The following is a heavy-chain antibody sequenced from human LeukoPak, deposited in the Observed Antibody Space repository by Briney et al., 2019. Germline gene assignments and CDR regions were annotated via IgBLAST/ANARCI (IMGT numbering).Heavy chain of an antibody. V-gene: IGHV4-4*07. CDR3: ARAWQWLPLDS. D-gene: IGHD6-19*01. J-gene: IGHJ4*02. CDR1: GGSISSYY. CDR2: IYTSGST. Sequence: SETLSLTCTVSGGSISSYYWSWIRQPAGKGLEWIGRIYTSGSTNYNPSLKSRVIMSVDTSKNQFSLKVTSVTAADAAVYYCARAWQWLPLDSWGQGTLGTVSS.